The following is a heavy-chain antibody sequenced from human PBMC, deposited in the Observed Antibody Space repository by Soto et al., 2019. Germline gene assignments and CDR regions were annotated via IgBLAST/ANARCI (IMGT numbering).Heavy chain of an antibody. V-gene: IGHV1-2*04. Sequence: ASVKVSCKASGYTFTGYYIHWVRQAPGQGLEWMGWINPNSGGTNYAQKFQGWVTMTRDTSIRTAYLTLTSLTSDDTALYYCAKDLTRQLAYWLDPWGQGTQVTVS. CDR2: INPNSGGT. D-gene: IGHD6-6*01. CDR3: AKDLTRQLAYWLDP. J-gene: IGHJ5*02. CDR1: GYTFTGYY.